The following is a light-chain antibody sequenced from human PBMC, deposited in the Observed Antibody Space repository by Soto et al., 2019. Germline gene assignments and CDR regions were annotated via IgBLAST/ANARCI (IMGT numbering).Light chain of an antibody. V-gene: IGKV1-39*01. J-gene: IGKJ4*01. CDR3: QQSYTTPLT. CDR1: QNIGNY. CDR2: TAS. Sequence: DIQMTQSPSSLSASVGDRVTITCRASQNIGNYLNWYQHKAGKAPKFLIYTASTLQSGVPSRFSGSRSGADFTLTISSVQFEDFATYYCQQSYTTPLTFGGGTQLEIK.